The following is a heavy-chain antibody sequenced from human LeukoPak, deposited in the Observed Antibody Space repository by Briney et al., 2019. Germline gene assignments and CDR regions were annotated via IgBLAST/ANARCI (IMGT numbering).Heavy chain of an antibody. Sequence: ASVKVSCTASGGTFNDYALNWVRQAPGQGLEWMGVFIPVLGTANSTQNFQDRVTITADISTNTVYMELSSLRSEDTAVYFCAGIPVFGVVLHQEPVWGKGTTVTVSS. CDR1: GGTFNDYA. CDR2: FIPVLGTA. CDR3: AGIPVFGVVLHQEPV. V-gene: IGHV1-69*10. J-gene: IGHJ6*04. D-gene: IGHD3-3*01.